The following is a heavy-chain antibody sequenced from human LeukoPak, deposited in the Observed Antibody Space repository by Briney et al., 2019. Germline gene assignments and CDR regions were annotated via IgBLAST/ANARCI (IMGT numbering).Heavy chain of an antibody. V-gene: IGHV4-61*10. J-gene: IGHJ4*02. CDR1: GGSISSGSYY. Sequence: PSETLSLTCSVSGGSISSGSYYWSWIRQPAGKGLEWIGYVFHTGSTNYNPSLKSRVTISVDTSKNQFSLKLSSVTAADTAVYYRARDRGSQPFIDYWGQGTLVTVSS. CDR3: ARDRGSQPFIDY. CDR2: VFHTGST. D-gene: IGHD1-26*01.